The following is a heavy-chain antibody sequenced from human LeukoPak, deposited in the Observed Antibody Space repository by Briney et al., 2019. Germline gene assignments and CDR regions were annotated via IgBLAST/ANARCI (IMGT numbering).Heavy chain of an antibody. CDR2: IYYSGST. D-gene: IGHD3-22*01. CDR3: ARGWSSGYFGY. V-gene: IGHV4-59*01. CDR1: GGPISSYY. Sequence: SETLSLTCTVSGGPISSYYWSWIRQPPGKGLEWIGYIYYSGSTNYNPSLKSRVTISVDTSKNQFSLKLSSVTAADTAVYYCARGWSSGYFGYWGQGTLVTVSS. J-gene: IGHJ4*02.